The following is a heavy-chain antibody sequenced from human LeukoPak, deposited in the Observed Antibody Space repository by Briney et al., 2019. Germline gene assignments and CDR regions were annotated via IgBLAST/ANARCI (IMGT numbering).Heavy chain of an antibody. Sequence: GGSLRLSCAASGLSVSNSDMHWVRQSIGKGLEWVSGIGTAGDTHYPDSVKGRFTISRESAKNSLYLQMNSLRAEDTAVYYCTRERTAVTGPDAFDIWGQGTTVTVSS. V-gene: IGHV3-13*01. J-gene: IGHJ3*02. CDR1: GLSVSNSD. CDR2: IGTAGDT. D-gene: IGHD4-11*01. CDR3: TRERTAVTGPDAFDI.